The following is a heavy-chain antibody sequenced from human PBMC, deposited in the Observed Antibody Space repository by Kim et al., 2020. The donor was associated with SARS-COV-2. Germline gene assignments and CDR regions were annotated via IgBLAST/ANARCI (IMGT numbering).Heavy chain of an antibody. J-gene: IGHJ5*02. CDR2: IYYSGST. Sequence: SETLSLTCTVSGGSISSYYWSWIRQPPGKGLEWIGYIYYSGSTNYNPSLKSRVTISVDTSKNQFSLKLSSVTAADTAVYYCARGGVVAATLNWFDPWGQGTLVTVSS. D-gene: IGHD2-15*01. CDR3: ARGGVVAATLNWFDP. CDR1: GGSISSYY. V-gene: IGHV4-59*01.